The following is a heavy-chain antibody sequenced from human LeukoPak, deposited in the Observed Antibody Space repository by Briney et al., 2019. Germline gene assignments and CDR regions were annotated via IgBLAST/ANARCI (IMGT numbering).Heavy chain of an antibody. CDR1: GYTFTSHG. V-gene: IGHV1-18*01. D-gene: IGHD5-18*01. J-gene: IGHJ4*02. CDR2: ISTYNGNT. CDR3: ARGSRYSYGYDLVGSNDY. Sequence: ASVKVSCKASGYTFTSHGISWVRQAPGQGLEWMGWISTYNGNTNYAQKLQGRVTMTTDISTSTAYMELRSLRSDDTAVYYCARGSRYSYGYDLVGSNDYWGQGTLVTVSS.